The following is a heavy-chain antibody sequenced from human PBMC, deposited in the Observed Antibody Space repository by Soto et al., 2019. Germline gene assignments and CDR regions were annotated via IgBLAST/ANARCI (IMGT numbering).Heavy chain of an antibody. J-gene: IGHJ4*02. CDR2: ITDSGGDT. V-gene: IGHV3-23*01. CDR3: AKGSGPYRPYYFDF. D-gene: IGHD6-25*01. CDR1: GFTFSNYA. Sequence: PGGSLRLSCAASGFTFSNYAMSWVRQAPGKGLEWVSAITDSGGDTYYADSVKGRFTLSRDNSKNTLYLEMNSLRAEDTAVYYCAKGSGPYRPYYFDFWGQGTLVTVSS.